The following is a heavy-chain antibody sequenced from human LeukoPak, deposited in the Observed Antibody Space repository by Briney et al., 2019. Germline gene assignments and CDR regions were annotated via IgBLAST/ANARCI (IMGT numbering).Heavy chain of an antibody. CDR1: GGSFSGFY. J-gene: IGHJ4*02. CDR2: IQDDGAKT. Sequence: PSETLSLTCAVDGGSFSGFYWSWVRQAPGKGLEWVALIQDDGAKTNYADSVRGRFTISRDNSRSTVYLQMNSLKPDDTAVYYCATQTITLVVVISPFDYWGQGALVTVSS. CDR3: ATQTITLVVVISPFDY. V-gene: IGHV3-30*02. D-gene: IGHD3-22*01.